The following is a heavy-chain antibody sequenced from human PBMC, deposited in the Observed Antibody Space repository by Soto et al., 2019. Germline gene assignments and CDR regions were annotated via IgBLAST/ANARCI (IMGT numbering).Heavy chain of an antibody. CDR1: GGSISSSNW. CDR2: IYHSGST. D-gene: IGHD3-9*01. CDR3: SRVYNYDIFTADYTRFDP. Sequence: SETLALTCAVSGGSISSSNWWSWVRQPPGKVLEWIGEIYHSGSTNYNPSLKSRVTISVDKSKNQFSLKLSSVTAADTAAYYFSRVYNYDIFTADYTRFDPWGHRTLVTVSS. V-gene: IGHV4-4*02. J-gene: IGHJ5*02.